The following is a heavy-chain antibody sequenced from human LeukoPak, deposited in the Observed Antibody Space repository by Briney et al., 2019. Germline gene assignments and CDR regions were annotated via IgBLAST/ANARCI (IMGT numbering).Heavy chain of an antibody. V-gene: IGHV3-23*01. CDR3: AKDSGFTTAPET. D-gene: IGHD2-2*01. CDR2: ISATGYST. Sequence: PGGSLRLSCAASGFTFRTYAMNWVRQAPGKGLEWVSAISATGYSTYYADSVKGRFTISRGNSKNTLYLQMNSLRAEDTAVYYCAKDSGFTTAPETWGQGTLVTVSS. J-gene: IGHJ5*02. CDR1: GFTFRTYA.